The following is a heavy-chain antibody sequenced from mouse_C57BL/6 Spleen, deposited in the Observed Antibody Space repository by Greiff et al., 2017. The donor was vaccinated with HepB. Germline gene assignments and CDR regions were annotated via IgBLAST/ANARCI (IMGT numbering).Heavy chain of an antibody. CDR2: ISSGGDYI. J-gene: IGHJ3*01. CDR3: TREGNYGFAY. Sequence: EVKLMESGEGLVKPGGSLKLSCAASGFTFSSYAMSWVRQTPEKRLEWVAYISSGGDYIYYADTVKGRFTISRDNARNTLYLQLSSLKSEDTAMYYCTREGNYGFAYWGQGTLVTVSA. V-gene: IGHV5-9-1*02. D-gene: IGHD2-1*01. CDR1: GFTFSSYA.